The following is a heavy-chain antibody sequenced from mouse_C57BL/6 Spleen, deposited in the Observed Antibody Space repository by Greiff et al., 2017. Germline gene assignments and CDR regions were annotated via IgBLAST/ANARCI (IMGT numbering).Heavy chain of an antibody. CDR1: GYTFTGYW. V-gene: IGHV1-69*01. CDR2: IDPSDSYT. CDR3: SSVLWFAY. J-gene: IGHJ3*01. Sequence: QVQLQQPGAELVMPGASVKLSCKASGYTFTGYWMHWVKQRPGQGLEWIGEIDPSDSYTNYNQKFKGKSTLTVDKSSSTAYMQLSSLTSEDSAVYCCSSVLWFAYWGQGTLVTVSA.